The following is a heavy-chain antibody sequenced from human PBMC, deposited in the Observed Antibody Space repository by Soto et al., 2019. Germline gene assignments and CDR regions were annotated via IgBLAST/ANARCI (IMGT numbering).Heavy chain of an antibody. CDR1: GGTFSRYS. V-gene: IGHV1-69*13. J-gene: IGHJ6*02. D-gene: IGHD4-17*01. CDR2: IIPIFGIA. CDR3: ARDLRNTMTSRNPSLDV. Sequence: SLKVSCKASGGTFSRYSITWVRQAPGHGLEWIGRIIPIFGIASYAQKFQGRVTITADESTSTAYMELSSLRDEDTAVYYCARDLRNTMTSRNPSLDVWGQGTTVTVSS.